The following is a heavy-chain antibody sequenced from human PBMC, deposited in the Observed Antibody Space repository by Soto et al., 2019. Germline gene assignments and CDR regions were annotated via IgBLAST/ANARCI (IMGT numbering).Heavy chain of an antibody. V-gene: IGHV3-21*01. D-gene: IGHD3-10*01. Sequence: EVQLVESGGGLVKPGGSLRLSCISSGFTFRTYTMNWVRQAPGKGLEWVSGIRGFSPYTFYAESVKGRFTISRDNAKNSPYIPMYRLRAEVTAVYYCVRDRGYDPHDYYYFDMDVWGQGTTVTVSS. CDR2: IRGFSPYT. J-gene: IGHJ6*02. CDR3: VRDRGYDPHDYYYFDMDV. CDR1: GFTFRTYT.